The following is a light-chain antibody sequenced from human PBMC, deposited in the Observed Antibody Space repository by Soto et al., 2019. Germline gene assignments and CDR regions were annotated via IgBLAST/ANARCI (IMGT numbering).Light chain of an antibody. CDR2: AAS. J-gene: IGKJ1*01. V-gene: IGKV1-8*01. Sequence: AIRMTQSPSSLSASTGDRVTITCRASQGISSYLAWYQQKPGKAPKLLIYAASTLQSGVPSRFSGSGSGTDFTLTISCLQSEDFATYYCQHYYSYPRTFGQGTKVDI. CDR1: QGISSY. CDR3: QHYYSYPRT.